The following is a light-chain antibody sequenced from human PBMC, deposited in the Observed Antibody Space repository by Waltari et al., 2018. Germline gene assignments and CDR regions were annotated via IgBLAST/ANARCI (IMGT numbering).Light chain of an antibody. Sequence: SSDLTQPPSVSVSPGQTARIPCGGHILGSEVVHWYQQRPPQAPVVLLYSDSERPSGIPERFSGSKSGTTATLTISGVEAGDEADYFCQVWAMNSDHPLFGGGTRLTVL. J-gene: IGLJ2*01. CDR3: QVWAMNSDHPL. V-gene: IGLV3-21*01. CDR2: SDS. CDR1: ILGSEV.